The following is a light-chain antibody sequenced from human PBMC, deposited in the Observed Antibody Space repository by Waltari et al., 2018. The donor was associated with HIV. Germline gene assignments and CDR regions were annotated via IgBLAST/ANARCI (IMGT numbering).Light chain of an antibody. J-gene: IGKJ1*01. V-gene: IGKV3-15*01. CDR3: QQYKNWPPLT. CDR2: AAS. CDR1: RSIDDK. Sequence: EPVMTPSPGTLSASPGETVTLSCTASRSIDDKLAWYQQKPGQSPRLLIYAASTGATSVPGRFSGSGSGTQFTLTIRNLQSEDSAVYYCQQYKNWPPLTFGQGTKVEIK.